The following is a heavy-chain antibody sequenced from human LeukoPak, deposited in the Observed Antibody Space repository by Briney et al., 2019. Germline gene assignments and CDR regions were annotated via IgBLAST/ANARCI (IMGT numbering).Heavy chain of an antibody. CDR3: ASQQLDNWFDP. CDR2: IYHSGST. J-gene: IGHJ5*02. V-gene: IGHV4-30-2*01. D-gene: IGHD6-13*01. Sequence: SQTLSLTCAVSGGSISSGGYSWGWIRQPPGKGLEWIGYIYHSGSTYYNPSLKSRVTISVDRSKNQFSLKLSSVTAADTAVYYCASQQLDNWFDPWGQGTLVTVSS. CDR1: GGSISSGGYS.